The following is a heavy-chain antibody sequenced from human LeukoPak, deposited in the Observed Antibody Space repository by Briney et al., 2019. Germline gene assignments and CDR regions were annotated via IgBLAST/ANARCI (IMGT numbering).Heavy chain of an antibody. CDR1: GGSFSGYY. CDR2: INHSGST. D-gene: IGHD3-3*01. V-gene: IGHV4-34*01. J-gene: IGHJ6*03. Sequence: SETLSLTCAVYGGSFSGYYWSWIRQPPGKGLEWIGEINHSGSTNYNPSLKSRVTISVDTSETQFSLKLSSVTAADTAVYYCARDLSSLDFWSGYPIYYYYYMDVWGKGTTVTVSS. CDR3: ARDLSSLDFWSGYPIYYYYYMDV.